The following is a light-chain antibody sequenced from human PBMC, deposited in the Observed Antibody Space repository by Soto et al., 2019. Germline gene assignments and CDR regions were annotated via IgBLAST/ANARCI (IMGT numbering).Light chain of an antibody. CDR1: QSVSHW. J-gene: IGKJ2*01. Sequence: DIQMTQSPSTLSASVGDRVTITCRASQSVSHWLAWYQQKLGKAPKALIYDASTLETGVPSRFSGSGSGTDFTLTISSLQPDDFATYYCQQYNSYQYTFGQGTKLEMK. CDR3: QQYNSYQYT. CDR2: DAS. V-gene: IGKV1-5*01.